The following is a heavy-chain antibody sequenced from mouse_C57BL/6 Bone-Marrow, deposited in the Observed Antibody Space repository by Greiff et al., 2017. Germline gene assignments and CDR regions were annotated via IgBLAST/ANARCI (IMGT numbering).Heavy chain of an antibody. CDR1: GYAFTNYL. V-gene: IGHV1-54*01. D-gene: IGHD1-1*01. J-gene: IGHJ1*03. Sequence: VQLQQSGAELVRPGTSVKVSCKASGYAFTNYLIEWVKQRPGQGLEWIGVINPGSGGTNYNEKFKGKATLTADKSSSTAYMQLSSLTSEDSAVYFCARPHYYGSSYHYWYFEVWGTGTTVTASS. CDR2: INPGSGGT. CDR3: ARPHYYGSSYHYWYFEV.